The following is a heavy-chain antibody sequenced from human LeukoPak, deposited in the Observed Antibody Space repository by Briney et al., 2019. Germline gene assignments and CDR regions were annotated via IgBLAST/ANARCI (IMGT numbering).Heavy chain of an antibody. CDR2: IYHSGST. CDR3: ARRRYYDILTGYYSLRLAHWFDP. CDR1: GGSISSSNW. V-gene: IGHV4-4*02. D-gene: IGHD3-9*01. J-gene: IGHJ5*02. Sequence: SETLSLTCAVSGGSISSSNWWSWVRQPPGKGLEWIGEIYHSGSTNYNPSLKSRVTISVDTSKNQFSLKLSSVTAADTAVYYCARRRYYDILTGYYSLRLAHWFDPWGQGTLVTVSS.